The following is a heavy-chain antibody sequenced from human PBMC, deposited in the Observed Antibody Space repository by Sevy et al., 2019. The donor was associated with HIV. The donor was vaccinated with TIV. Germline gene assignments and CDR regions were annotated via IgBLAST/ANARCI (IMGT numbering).Heavy chain of an antibody. CDR3: AREATYAVWCGYYTYYYCGMDV. J-gene: IGHJ6*02. CDR1: GFTFSSYA. V-gene: IGHV3-30-3*01. Sequence: GGSLRLSCAASGFTFSSYAMHWVRQAPGKGLEWVAVISYDGSNKYYADSVKGRFTISRDNSKNTLYLQMNSLRAEDTSVYYCAREATYAVWCGYYTYYYCGMDVWGQGTTVTVSS. CDR2: ISYDGSNK. D-gene: IGHD3-3*01.